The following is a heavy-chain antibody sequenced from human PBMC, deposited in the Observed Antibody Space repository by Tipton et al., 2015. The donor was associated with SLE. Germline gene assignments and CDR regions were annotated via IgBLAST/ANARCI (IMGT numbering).Heavy chain of an antibody. CDR3: AKVLQGAMVPYYFAS. CDR2: IYYSGNT. D-gene: IGHD5-18*01. V-gene: IGHV4-31*03. Sequence: TLSLTCFVSGDSITSDIYYWGWIRHHPGKGLEWIGYIYYSGNTFYNPSLKSRITISIDTSKNQFSLKLTSVTAADTAVYYCAKVLQGAMVPYYFASWGQGTLVTVSS. CDR1: GDSITSDIYY. J-gene: IGHJ4*02.